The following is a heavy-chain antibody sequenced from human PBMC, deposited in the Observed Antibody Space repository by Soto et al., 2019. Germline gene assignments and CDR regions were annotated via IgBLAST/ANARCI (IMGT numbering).Heavy chain of an antibody. J-gene: IGHJ3*02. D-gene: IGHD1-26*01. CDR1: GCTFSSYA. V-gene: IGHV1-69*13. Sequence: SVKVSCKASGCTFSSYAISCVRQAPGQVLEWMGGIIPIFGTANYAQKFQGRVTITADESTSTAYMELSSLRSEDTAVYYCARDGIRDAFDIWGQGTMVTVSS. CDR2: IIPIFGTA. CDR3: ARDGIRDAFDI.